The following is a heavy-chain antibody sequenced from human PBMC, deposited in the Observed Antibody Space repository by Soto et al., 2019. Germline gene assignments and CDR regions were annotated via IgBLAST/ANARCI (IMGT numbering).Heavy chain of an antibody. J-gene: IGHJ4*02. CDR2: IYYSGTT. CDR3: ARREIQGPIDY. D-gene: IGHD1-26*01. Sequence: PSETLSLTCAFSGYSISSSNWCGWSRQPPGKGLEWIGYIYYSGTTYYNPSLKSRVTMSVDTSKNQFSLKLTSVTAVDTAVYYCARREIQGPIDYWGQGTLVTVSS. V-gene: IGHV4-28*01. CDR1: GYSISSSNW.